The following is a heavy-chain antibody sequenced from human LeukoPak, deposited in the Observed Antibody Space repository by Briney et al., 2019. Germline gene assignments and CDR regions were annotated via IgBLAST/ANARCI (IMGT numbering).Heavy chain of an antibody. V-gene: IGHV3-48*03. CDR2: ISSSGSTI. J-gene: IGHJ3*02. CDR3: ARSPIFGVVI. CDR1: GFTFSSYE. D-gene: IGHD3-3*01. Sequence: GGSLRLSCAASGFTFSSYEMNWVRQAPGKGLEWVSYISSSGSTIYYADSVKGRSTISRDNAKNSLYLQMNSLRAEDTAVYYYARSPIFGVVIWGQGTMVTVSS.